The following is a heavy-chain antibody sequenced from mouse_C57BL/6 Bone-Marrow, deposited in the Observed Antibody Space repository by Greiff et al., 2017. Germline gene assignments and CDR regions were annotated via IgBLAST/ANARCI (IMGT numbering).Heavy chain of an antibody. CDR1: GFTFSDSG. CDR2: ISSGSSTI. CDR3: ARGPDY. V-gene: IGHV5-17*01. Sequence: EVKVVESGGGLVKPGGSLKLSCAASGFTFSDSGMHWVRQAPEKGLEWVAYISSGSSTIYYADTVKGRFTISRDNAKNTLFLQMTRLRSEDTAMYYCARGPDYWGQGTTLTVSS. J-gene: IGHJ2*01.